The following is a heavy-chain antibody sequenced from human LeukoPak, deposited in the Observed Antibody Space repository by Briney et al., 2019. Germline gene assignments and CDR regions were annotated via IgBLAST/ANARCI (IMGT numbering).Heavy chain of an antibody. Sequence: SETLSLTCTVSGGSISSYYWSWIRQPPGKGLEWIGYIYYSGSTNYNPSLKSRVTISVDTSKNQFSLKLSPVTAADTAVYYCARDSSLYYYYYMDVWGKGTTVTVSS. CDR2: IYYSGST. V-gene: IGHV4-59*12. J-gene: IGHJ6*03. CDR1: GGSISSYY. D-gene: IGHD6-6*01. CDR3: ARDSSLYYYYYMDV.